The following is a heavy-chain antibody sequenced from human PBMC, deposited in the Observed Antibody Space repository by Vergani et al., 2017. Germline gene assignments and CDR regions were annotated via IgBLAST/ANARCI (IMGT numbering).Heavy chain of an antibody. CDR2: ISSSSSYT. J-gene: IGHJ6*02. Sequence: QVQLVESGGGLVKPGGSLRLSCAASGFTFSDYYMSWIRQAPGKGLEWVSYISSSSSYTNYADSVKGRFTISRDNAKNSLYLQMNSLRAEDTAVYYCARDHSSTSCPKMLGGCYYYYYGMDVWGQGTTVTVSS. CDR3: ARDHSSTSCPKMLGGCYYYYYGMDV. CDR1: GFTFSDYY. D-gene: IGHD2-2*01. V-gene: IGHV3-11*06.